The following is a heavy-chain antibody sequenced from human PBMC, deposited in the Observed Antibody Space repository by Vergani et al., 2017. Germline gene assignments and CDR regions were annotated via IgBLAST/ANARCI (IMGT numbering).Heavy chain of an antibody. Sequence: EVQLLESGGGLVQPVGSLRLSCAASGFTFSSYAMSWVRQAPGKGLEWVSAISGSGGSTYYADSVKGRFTISSDNSKNTLYLQMNSLRAEDTAVYYCAKGYSSGWYEVDYWGQGTLVTVSS. J-gene: IGHJ4*02. CDR2: ISGSGGST. D-gene: IGHD6-19*01. CDR3: AKGYSSGWYEVDY. CDR1: GFTFSSYA. V-gene: IGHV3-23*01.